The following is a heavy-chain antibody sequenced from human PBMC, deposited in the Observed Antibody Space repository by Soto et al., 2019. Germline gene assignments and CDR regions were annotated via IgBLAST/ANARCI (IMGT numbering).Heavy chain of an antibody. J-gene: IGHJ3*01. Sequence: GGSLRLSCAASGFSFSDYYMSWIRQAPGKGLEWVSYISTTSGFTKYADSVKGRFTISRDNAKNSLYLQMNSLRAEDTAVYYCAREAVVATISDAFELWGQGTMVTVSS. CDR3: AREAVVATISDAFEL. D-gene: IGHD2-15*01. CDR2: ISTTSGFT. V-gene: IGHV3-11*06. CDR1: GFSFSDYY.